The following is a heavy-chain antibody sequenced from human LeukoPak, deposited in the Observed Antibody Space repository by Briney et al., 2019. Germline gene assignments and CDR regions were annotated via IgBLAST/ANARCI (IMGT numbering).Heavy chain of an antibody. CDR2: ISYDGSNK. CDR1: GFTFSSYA. D-gene: IGHD3-3*01. Sequence: GGSLRLSCAASGFTFSSYAMHWVRQAPGKGLEWVAVISYDGSNKYYADSVKGRFTISRDNSKNTLYLQMNSLRAEDTAVYYCARDYNYDFWSGYYRDIPNYYYYGMDVWGQGTTVTVSS. CDR3: ARDYNYDFWSGYYRDIPNYYYYGMDV. J-gene: IGHJ6*02. V-gene: IGHV3-30-3*01.